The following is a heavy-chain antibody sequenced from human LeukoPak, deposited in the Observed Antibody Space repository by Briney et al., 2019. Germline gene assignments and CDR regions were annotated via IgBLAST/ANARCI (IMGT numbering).Heavy chain of an antibody. Sequence: GVSLRLSCAASGFTFSSYGMHWVRQAPGKGLEWVAFIRYDGSNKYYADSVKGRFTISRDNSKNTLYLQMNSLRAEDTAVYYCAKTPYCSGGSCYSGYFDYWGQGTLVTVSS. J-gene: IGHJ4*02. D-gene: IGHD2-15*01. CDR3: AKTPYCSGGSCYSGYFDY. CDR1: GFTFSSYG. CDR2: IRYDGSNK. V-gene: IGHV3-30*02.